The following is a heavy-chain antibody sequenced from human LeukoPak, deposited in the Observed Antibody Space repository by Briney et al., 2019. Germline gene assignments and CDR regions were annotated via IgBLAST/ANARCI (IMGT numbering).Heavy chain of an antibody. Sequence: GGSLRLSCAASGFSFSSYAMSWVRQAPGKGLEWVSAISGSGGSTYYADSVKGRFTIPRDNSKNTLYLQMNSLRAEDTAVYYCAKDGGYGLYYYYYYMDVWGKGATVTASS. CDR3: AKDGGYGLYYYYYYMDV. CDR1: GFSFSSYA. J-gene: IGHJ6*03. V-gene: IGHV3-23*01. D-gene: IGHD2-15*01. CDR2: ISGSGGST.